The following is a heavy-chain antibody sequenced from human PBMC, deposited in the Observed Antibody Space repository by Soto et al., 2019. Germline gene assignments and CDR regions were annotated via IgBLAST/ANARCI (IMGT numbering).Heavy chain of an antibody. CDR2: INHSGST. V-gene: IGHV4-34*01. CDR3: ARGGIAVAGTQSQPYYYYGMDV. D-gene: IGHD6-19*01. Sequence: ETLSLTCAVYGGSFSGYYWSWLRQPPGKGLEWIGEINHSGSTNYNPSLKSRVTISVDTSKNQFSLKLSSVTAADTAVYYCARGGIAVAGTQSQPYYYYGMDVWGQGTTVTVSS. J-gene: IGHJ6*02. CDR1: GGSFSGYY.